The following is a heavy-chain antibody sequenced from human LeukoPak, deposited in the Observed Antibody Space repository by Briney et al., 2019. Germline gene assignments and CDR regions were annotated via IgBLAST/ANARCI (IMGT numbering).Heavy chain of an antibody. Sequence: PGGSLRLSCAASGFTFSSYSMNWVRQAPGKGLEWVSSISSSSSYIYCADSVKGRFTISRDNAKNSLYLQMNSLRAEDTAVYYCASHKVGARASADYWGQGTLVTVSS. J-gene: IGHJ4*02. CDR3: ASHKVGARASADY. CDR2: ISSSSSYI. V-gene: IGHV3-21*01. D-gene: IGHD1-26*01. CDR1: GFTFSSYS.